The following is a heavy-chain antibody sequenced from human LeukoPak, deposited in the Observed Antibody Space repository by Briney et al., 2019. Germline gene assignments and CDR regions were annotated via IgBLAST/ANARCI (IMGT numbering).Heavy chain of an antibody. CDR1: GYTFTGYY. D-gene: IGHD4-17*01. CDR2: INPNSGGT. J-gene: IGHJ5*02. CDR3: ARVGLRRSNWFDP. Sequence: ASVKVSCKASGYTFTGYYMRWVRQAPGQGLEWMGWINPNSGGTNYAQKFQGRVTMTRGTSISTAYMELSRLRSDDTAVYYCARVGLRRSNWFDPWGQGTLVTVSS. V-gene: IGHV1-2*02.